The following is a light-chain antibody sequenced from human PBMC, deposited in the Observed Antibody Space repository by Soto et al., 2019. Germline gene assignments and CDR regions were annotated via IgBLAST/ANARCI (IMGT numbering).Light chain of an antibody. J-gene: IGKJ4*01. CDR2: GAS. CDR1: QSVSSD. Sequence: EIVLTQSPATLSVSPGDRATLSCRASQSVSSDLAWFQQKPGQAPRFLIYGASTRATGIPARFSGSGSGTEFTLTISSRQSEDFAIYYCQQYNNWPLTFGGGTKVEIK. CDR3: QQYNNWPLT. V-gene: IGKV3-15*01.